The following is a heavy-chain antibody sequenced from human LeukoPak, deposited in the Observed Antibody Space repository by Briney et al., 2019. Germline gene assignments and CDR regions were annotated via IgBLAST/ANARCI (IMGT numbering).Heavy chain of an antibody. Sequence: SETLSLTCTVSGGSISSGSYYWSWIRQPAGKGLEWIGRIYTSGSTNYSPSLKSRVTISVDTSKNQFPLKLSSVTAADTAVYYCARGSLRYFDWLFFDYWGQGTLVTVSS. CDR3: ARGSLRYFDWLFFDY. V-gene: IGHV4-61*02. J-gene: IGHJ4*02. CDR2: IYTSGST. CDR1: GGSISSGSYY. D-gene: IGHD3-9*01.